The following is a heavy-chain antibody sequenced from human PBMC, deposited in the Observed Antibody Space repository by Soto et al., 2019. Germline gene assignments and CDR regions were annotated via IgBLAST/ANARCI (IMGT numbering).Heavy chain of an antibody. Sequence: GGSLRLSCAASGFTFSSYAMSWVRQAPGKGLEWVSAISGSGGNTYYADSVKGRFTISRESFKNTLYLQMNSRRADDTAVYYCSKGSVVVISTAYYFDYWGQGTLVTVSS. CDR1: GFTFSSYA. D-gene: IGHD3-22*01. CDR3: SKGSVVVISTAYYFDY. CDR2: ISGSGGNT. V-gene: IGHV3-23*01. J-gene: IGHJ4*02.